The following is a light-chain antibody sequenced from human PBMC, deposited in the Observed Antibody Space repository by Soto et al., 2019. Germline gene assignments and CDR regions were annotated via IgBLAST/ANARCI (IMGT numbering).Light chain of an antibody. CDR1: QSVGSNY. V-gene: IGKV3-20*01. J-gene: IGKJ1*01. CDR2: GAS. CDR3: QQYGSSIQT. Sequence: EIVLTQFPGTLSLSPGERATLSCRASQSVGSNYLAWYQQRPGQPPNLLIFGASHRAPDIPDRFSGSGSGTVFTLTISRLEPEDFEVYYCQQYGSSIQTFGQGTKVDIK.